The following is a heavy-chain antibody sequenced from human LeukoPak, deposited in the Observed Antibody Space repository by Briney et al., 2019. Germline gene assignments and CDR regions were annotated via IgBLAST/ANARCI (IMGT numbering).Heavy chain of an antibody. J-gene: IGHJ4*02. V-gene: IGHV3-7*01. CDR3: ASSLGTIDY. CDR2: IKQDGSEK. Sequence: GGSLRLSCAASGFTISSYWMSWVRQAPGKGLEWVANIKQDGSEKYYVDSVKGRFTISRDNAKNSLYLQMNSLRAEDTAVYYCASSLGTIDYWGQGTLVTVSS. CDR1: GFTISSYW. D-gene: IGHD7-27*01.